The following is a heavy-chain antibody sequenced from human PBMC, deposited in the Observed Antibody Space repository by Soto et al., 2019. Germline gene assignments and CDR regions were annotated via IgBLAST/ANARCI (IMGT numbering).Heavy chain of an antibody. D-gene: IGHD2-15*01. CDR2: INSDGSST. CDR3: VRTSLVVAAATREDY. Sequence: PGGSLRLSCAASGFTFSSYWMHWFRQAPGKGLVWVSRINSDGSSTSYADSVKGRFTISRDNAKNTLYLQMNSLRAEDTAVYYCVRTSLVVAAATREDYWGQGTLVTVST. CDR1: GFTFSSYW. J-gene: IGHJ4*02. V-gene: IGHV3-74*01.